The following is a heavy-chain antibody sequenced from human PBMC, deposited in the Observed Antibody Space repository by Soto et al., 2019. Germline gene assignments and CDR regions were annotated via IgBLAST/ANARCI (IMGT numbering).Heavy chain of an antibody. CDR2: IIPIFGTA. Sequence: QVQLVQSGAEVKKPGSSVKVSCKASGGTFSSYAISWVRQAPGQGLEWMGGIIPIFGTANYAQKFQGRVTITADESTSTAYMELSSLRSEDTAVYCRARRPGRLFSSSWYYFHYWGQGTLVTVSS. V-gene: IGHV1-69*12. J-gene: IGHJ4*02. D-gene: IGHD6-13*01. CDR3: ARRPGRLFSSSWYYFHY. CDR1: GGTFSSYA.